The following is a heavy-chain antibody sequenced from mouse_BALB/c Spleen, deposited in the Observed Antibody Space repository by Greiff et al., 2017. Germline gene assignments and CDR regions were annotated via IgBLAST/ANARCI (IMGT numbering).Heavy chain of an antibody. V-gene: IGHV5-9-3*01. J-gene: IGHJ3*01. CDR2: ISSGGSYT. Sequence: EVQVVESGGGLVKPGGSLKLSCAASGFTFSSYAMSWVRQTPEKRLEWVATISSGGSYTYYPDSVKGRFTISRDNAKNTLYLQMSSLRSEDTAMYYCARHADGAYWGQGTLVTVSA. CDR1: GFTFSSYA. CDR3: ARHADGAY.